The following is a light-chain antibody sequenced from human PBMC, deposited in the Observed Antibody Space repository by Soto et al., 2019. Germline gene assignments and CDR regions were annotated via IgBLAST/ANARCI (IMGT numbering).Light chain of an antibody. Sequence: DIQMTQSPSTLSASIGDRVTITCRASQSISSWLAWYQQKPGKAPKLLIYEASSIESGVPSRCSGSRSGTEFSLAITSLQPDDFATYDCQQYNGYSPWPFGQGTKVEIK. CDR3: QQYNGYSPWP. V-gene: IGKV1-5*03. CDR1: QSISSW. CDR2: EAS. J-gene: IGKJ1*01.